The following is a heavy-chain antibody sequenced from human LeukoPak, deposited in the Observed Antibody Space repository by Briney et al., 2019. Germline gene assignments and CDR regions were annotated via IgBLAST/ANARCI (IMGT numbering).Heavy chain of an antibody. D-gene: IGHD6-6*01. J-gene: IGHJ3*02. CDR2: IIPIFGTA. V-gene: IGHV1-69*05. Sequence: GSSVKVSCKASGGTFSSYAISWVRQAPGQGLEWMGGIIPIFGTANYAQKFQGRVTITTDESTSTAYMELSSLRSEDTAVYYCARFTPPDGQLVRLNSGAFDIWGQGTMVTVSS. CDR3: ARFTPPDGQLVRLNSGAFDI. CDR1: GGTFSSYA.